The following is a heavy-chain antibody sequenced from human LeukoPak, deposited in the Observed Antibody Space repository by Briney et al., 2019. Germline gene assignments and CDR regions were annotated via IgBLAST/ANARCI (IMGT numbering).Heavy chain of an antibody. V-gene: IGHV4-34*01. CDR3: ARARGDGYNSVWDYFDY. Sequence: PSETLSLTCAVYGGSFSGYYWSWIRQPPGKGLEWIGEINHSGSTNYNPSLKSRVTISVDRSKNQFSLKLSSVTAADTAVYYCARARGDGYNSVWDYFDYWGQGTLVTVSS. J-gene: IGHJ4*02. CDR1: GGSFSGYY. CDR2: INHSGST. D-gene: IGHD5-24*01.